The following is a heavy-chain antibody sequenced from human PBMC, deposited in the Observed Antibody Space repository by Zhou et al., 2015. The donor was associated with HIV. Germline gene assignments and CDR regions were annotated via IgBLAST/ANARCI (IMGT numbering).Heavy chain of an antibody. CDR3: ARDPLYHYYGSGADY. CDR2: INPNSGGT. J-gene: IGHJ4*02. CDR1: GYTFTGYY. Sequence: QVQLVQSGAEVKKPGASVKVSCKASGYTFTGYYMHWVRQAPGQGLEWMGWINPNSGGTNYAQKFQGRVTMTRDTSISTAYMELSRLRSDDTAVYYCARDPLYHYYGSGADYWGQGTLVTVSS. V-gene: IGHV1-2*02. D-gene: IGHD3-10*01.